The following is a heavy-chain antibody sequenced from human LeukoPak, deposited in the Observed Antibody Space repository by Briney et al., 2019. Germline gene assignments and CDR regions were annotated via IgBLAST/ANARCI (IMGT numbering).Heavy chain of an antibody. J-gene: IGHJ5*02. D-gene: IGHD6-19*01. CDR2: IIPIFGTA. CDR1: GGTFSSYA. CDR3: ARWAVAGTHWFDP. Sequence: SVKVSCQASGGTFSSYAISWVRQAPGQGLEWMGGIIPIFGTANYAQKFQGRVTITADESTSTAYMELSSLRSEDTAVYYCARWAVAGTHWFDPWGQGTLVTVSS. V-gene: IGHV1-69*13.